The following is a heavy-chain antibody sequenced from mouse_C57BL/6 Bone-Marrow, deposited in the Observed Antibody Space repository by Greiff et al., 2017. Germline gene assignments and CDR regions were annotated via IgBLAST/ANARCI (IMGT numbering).Heavy chain of an antibody. D-gene: IGHD1-1*01. J-gene: IGHJ4*01. V-gene: IGHV3-6*01. CDR2: ISYDGSN. Sequence: EVKLQESGPGLVKPSQSLSLTCSVTGYSITSGYYWNWIRQFPGNKLEWMGYISYDGSNNYNPSLKNRISITRDTSNNQFFVKLNSVTTEDTATYYCARCYGSSYDYAMDYWGQGTSVTVSS. CDR3: ARCYGSSYDYAMDY. CDR1: GYSITSGYY.